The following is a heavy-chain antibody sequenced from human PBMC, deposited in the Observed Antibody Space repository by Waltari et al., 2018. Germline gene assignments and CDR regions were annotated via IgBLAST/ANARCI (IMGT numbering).Heavy chain of an antibody. V-gene: IGHV4-59*01. Sequence: QVQLQQSGPGLVKPSETLSLTCSVSGGSIASSFWSWIRQPPGKGLEWIGYIYSSGTSNSNPSLKSRVTISVDKSKNQFSLKLSSVTAADTAVYYCARDRGLESRDGPEYYVDYWGQGTLVTVSS. D-gene: IGHD3-10*01. CDR1: GGSIASSF. CDR3: ARDRGLESRDGPEYYVDY. J-gene: IGHJ4*02. CDR2: IYSSGTS.